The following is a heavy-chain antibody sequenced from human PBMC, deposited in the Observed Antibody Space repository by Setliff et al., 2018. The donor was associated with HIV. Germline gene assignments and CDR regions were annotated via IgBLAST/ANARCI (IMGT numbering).Heavy chain of an antibody. Sequence: SETLSLTCAVSGGSISSYHWSWIRQPPGKGPQWIGSIYQSGSIYYNPSLQSRVTISVDSSKNQFSLNLFSVTAADTAVYYCARPRRVRSRAWYWFDIWGQGTLVTVSS. J-gene: IGHJ5*02. CDR2: IYQSGSI. CDR1: GGSISSYH. CDR3: ARPRRVRSRAWYWFDI. D-gene: IGHD6-19*01. V-gene: IGHV4-59*08.